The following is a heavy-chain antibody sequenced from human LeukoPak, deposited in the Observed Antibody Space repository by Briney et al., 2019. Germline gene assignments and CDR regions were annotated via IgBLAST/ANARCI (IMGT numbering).Heavy chain of an antibody. CDR3: ARVYYYDSSGYLNPFAY. J-gene: IGHJ4*02. D-gene: IGHD3-22*01. CDR2: IRYDGSNK. CDR1: GFTFSSYG. Sequence: GGSLRLSCAASGFTFSSYGMHWVRQAPGKGLEWVAFIRYDGSNKYYADSVKGRFTISRDNSKNTLYLQMNSLRAEDTAVYYCARVYYYDSSGYLNPFAYWGQGTLVTVSS. V-gene: IGHV3-30*02.